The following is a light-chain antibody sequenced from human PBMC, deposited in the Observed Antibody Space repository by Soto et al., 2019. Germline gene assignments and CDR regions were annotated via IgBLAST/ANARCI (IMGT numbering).Light chain of an antibody. V-gene: IGKV3-11*01. J-gene: IGKJ5*01. CDR1: QSVSSY. CDR3: QQRST. CDR2: DAS. Sequence: EIVLTQSQATLSLSPGERATLSCRASQSVSSYLAWYQQKPGQAPRLLIYDASNRATGIPARFSGSGSGTDFTLTISSLEPEDFAVYYCQQRSTFGQGTRLEIK.